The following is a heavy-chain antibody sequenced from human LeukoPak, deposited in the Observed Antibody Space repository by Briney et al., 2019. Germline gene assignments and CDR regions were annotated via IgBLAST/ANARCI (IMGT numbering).Heavy chain of an antibody. D-gene: IGHD3-22*01. CDR3: AKAFGTNGYYQLPIDF. CDR2: ISGSGGST. CDR1: GFTFSSYA. V-gene: IGHV3-23*01. Sequence: GGSLRLSCAASGFTFSSYAMSWVRQAPGKGLEWVSAISGSGGSTYYADSVKGRFTISRDNPRNTLYLQLNNLRAEDTAIYYCAKAFGTNGYYQLPIDFWGQGTLVTVSA. J-gene: IGHJ4*02.